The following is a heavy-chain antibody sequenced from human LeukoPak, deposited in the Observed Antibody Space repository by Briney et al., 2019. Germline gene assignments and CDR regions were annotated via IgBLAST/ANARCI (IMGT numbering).Heavy chain of an antibody. CDR3: ARSTLYSTYYYYYMDV. J-gene: IGHJ6*03. CDR1: GFTFSSYW. CDR2: INSDGSST. D-gene: IGHD2-21*01. V-gene: IGHV3-74*01. Sequence: GGSLRLSCAASGFTFSSYWMHWVRQAPGKGLVWVSRINSDGSSTSYADSVKGRFTISRDNAKNTLYLQMNSLRAEDTAVYYCARSTLYSTYYYYYMDVWGKGTTVTVSS.